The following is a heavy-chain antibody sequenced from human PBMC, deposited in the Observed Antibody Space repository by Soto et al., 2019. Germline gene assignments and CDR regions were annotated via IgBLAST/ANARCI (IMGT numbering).Heavy chain of an antibody. CDR1: GYTFTSYD. J-gene: IGHJ4*02. D-gene: IGHD3-22*01. Sequence: ASVKVSCKASGYTFTSYDINWVRQATGQGLEWMGWMNPNSGNTGYAQKFQGRVTMTRNTSISTAYMELSSLRSEDTAVYYCARGHYYDSSGYYYSDLGQSVDFDYWGKGTLVTVSS. V-gene: IGHV1-8*01. CDR3: ARGHYYDSSGYYYSDLGQSVDFDY. CDR2: MNPNSGNT.